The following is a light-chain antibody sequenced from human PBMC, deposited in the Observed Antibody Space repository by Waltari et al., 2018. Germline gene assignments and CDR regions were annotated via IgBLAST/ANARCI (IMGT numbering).Light chain of an antibody. V-gene: IGLV2-14*03. Sequence: QSALTQPASVSGSPGQSITISCTGTSSDVGGYNSVSWYQQHPGKAPKLMIYDVSNRPSGVSNRFSDSKSGNTASLTISGLQAEDEADYYCSSYTSSSIPYVFGTGTKVTVL. CDR1: SSDVGGYNS. J-gene: IGLJ1*01. CDR3: SSYTSSSIPYV. CDR2: DVS.